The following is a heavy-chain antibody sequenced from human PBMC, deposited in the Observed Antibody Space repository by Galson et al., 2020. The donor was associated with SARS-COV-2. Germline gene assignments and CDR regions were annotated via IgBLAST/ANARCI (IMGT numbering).Heavy chain of an antibody. Sequence: SQASETLSLTCAVYGGSFSGYYWSWIRQPPGKGLEWIGEINHSGSTNYNPSLKSRVTISVDTSKNQFSLKLSSVTAADTAVYYCARGLMVGSYYYWGQGTLVTVSS. CDR2: INHSGST. V-gene: IGHV4-34*01. J-gene: IGHJ4*02. CDR1: GGSFSGYY. CDR3: ARGLMVGSYYY. D-gene: IGHD1-26*01.